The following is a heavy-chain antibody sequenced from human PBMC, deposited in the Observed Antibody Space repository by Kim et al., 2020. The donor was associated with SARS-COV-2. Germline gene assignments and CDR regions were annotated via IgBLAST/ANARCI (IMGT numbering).Heavy chain of an antibody. J-gene: IGHJ6*02. CDR3: AKDPYYYGSGSYSRHTLNNYDYDGMDV. V-gene: IGHV3-33*06. CDR2: IWYDGSNK. Sequence: GGSLRLSCAASGFTFSSYGMHWVRQAPGKGLEWVAVIWYDGSNKYYADSVKGRFTISRDNSKNTLYLQMNSLRAEDTAVFYCAKDPYYYGSGSYSRHTLNNYDYDGMDVWGQGTTVTVSS. CDR1: GFTFSSYG. D-gene: IGHD3-10*01.